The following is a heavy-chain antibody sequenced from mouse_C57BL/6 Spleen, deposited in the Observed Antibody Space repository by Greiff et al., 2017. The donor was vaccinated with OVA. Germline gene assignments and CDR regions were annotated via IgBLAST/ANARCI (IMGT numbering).Heavy chain of an antibody. J-gene: IGHJ3*01. CDR1: GFSLTSYG. CDR3: ARNYYGSSLWFAY. D-gene: IGHD1-1*01. Sequence: QVQLKESGPGLVQPSQSLSITCTVSGFSLTSYGVHWVRQSPGKGLEWLGVIWSGGSTDYNAAFISRLSISKDNSKSQVFFKMNSLQADDTAIYYCARNYYGSSLWFAYWGQGTLVTVSA. CDR2: IWSGGST. V-gene: IGHV2-2*01.